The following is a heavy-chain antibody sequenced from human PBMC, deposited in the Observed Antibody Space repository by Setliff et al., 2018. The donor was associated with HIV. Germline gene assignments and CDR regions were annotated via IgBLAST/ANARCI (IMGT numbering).Heavy chain of an antibody. CDR2: ISHTGNT. V-gene: IGHV4-34*01. J-gene: IGHJ5*02. D-gene: IGHD1-1*01. Sequence: ETLSLTCAVYGESFSDYYWNWIRQPPGKGLEWIGEISHTGNTNYNPPLKGRVTISVDTSNNQFSLQLTSVTAADTAVYYCARGRIGTARGWFDPWGQGTPVTVSS. CDR3: ARGRIGTARGWFDP. CDR1: GESFSDYY.